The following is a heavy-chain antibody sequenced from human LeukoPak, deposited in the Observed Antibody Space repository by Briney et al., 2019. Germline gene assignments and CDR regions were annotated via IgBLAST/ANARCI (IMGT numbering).Heavy chain of an antibody. V-gene: IGHV3-7*01. CDR3: ARAVDIGVVPAAMPNWFDP. CDR1: GFTFSSYW. D-gene: IGHD2-2*03. J-gene: IGHJ5*02. CDR2: IKRDGSDT. Sequence: GGSLRLSCAASGFTFSSYWMSWVRQAPGKGLEWVANIKRDGSDTYYTDSVKGRFTISRDNAKNTLYLQMSSLRAEDTAVYYCARAVDIGVVPAAMPNWFDPWGQGTLVTVSS.